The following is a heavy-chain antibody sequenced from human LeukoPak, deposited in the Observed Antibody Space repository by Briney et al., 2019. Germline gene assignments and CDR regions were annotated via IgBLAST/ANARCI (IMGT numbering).Heavy chain of an antibody. V-gene: IGHV4-59*10. CDR3: ATEIQNIAGRVY. J-gene: IGHJ4*02. Sequence: SETLSLTCAVYGGSFSGYYWSWIRQPAGKGLEWIGRIYTSGSTNYNPSLKSRVTISVDTSKNQFSLNLSSVTAADTAVYYCATEIQNIAGRVYWGQGTLVTVSS. D-gene: IGHD6-6*01. CDR2: IYTSGST. CDR1: GGSFSGYY.